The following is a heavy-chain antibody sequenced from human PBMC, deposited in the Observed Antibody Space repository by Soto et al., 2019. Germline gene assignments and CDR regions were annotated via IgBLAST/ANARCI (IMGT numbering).Heavy chain of an antibody. Sequence: SETLSLTCTVSGGSISSGDYYWSWIRQPPGKGLEWIGYIYYSGSTYCNPSLKSRVTISVDTSKNQFSLKLSSVTAADTAVYYCARGSTSLYYFDYWGQGTLVTVSS. CDR2: IYYSGST. CDR3: ARGSTSLYYFDY. J-gene: IGHJ4*02. V-gene: IGHV4-30-4*01. D-gene: IGHD2-2*01. CDR1: GGSISSGDYY.